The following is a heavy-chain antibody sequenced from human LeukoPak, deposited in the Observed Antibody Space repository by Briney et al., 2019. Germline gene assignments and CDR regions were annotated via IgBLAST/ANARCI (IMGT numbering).Heavy chain of an antibody. J-gene: IGHJ4*02. Sequence: PSETLSLTCAVYGGSFSGYYWSWIRQPPGKGLEWLGEINHSGSTNYNPSLKSRVTISVDTSKNQFSLKLSSVTAADTAVYYCARGLRYSFGHHANDYWGQGTLVTVSS. CDR3: ARGLRYSFGHHANDY. CDR2: INHSGST. V-gene: IGHV4-34*01. CDR1: GGSFSGYY. D-gene: IGHD5-18*01.